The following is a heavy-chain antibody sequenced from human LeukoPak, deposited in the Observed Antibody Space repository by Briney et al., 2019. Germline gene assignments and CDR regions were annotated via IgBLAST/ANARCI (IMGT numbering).Heavy chain of an antibody. V-gene: IGHV3-30-3*01. D-gene: IGHD2-2*02. CDR3: ARSHQLLYGAWNWFDP. CDR2: ISYDGSNK. Sequence: GGSLRLSCAASGFTFSSYAMHWVRQAPGKGLEWVAVISYDGSNKYYADSVKGRFTISRDNSKNTLYLQMNSLRAEDTAVYYCARSHQLLYGAWNWFDPWGQGTLVTVSS. CDR1: GFTFSSYA. J-gene: IGHJ5*02.